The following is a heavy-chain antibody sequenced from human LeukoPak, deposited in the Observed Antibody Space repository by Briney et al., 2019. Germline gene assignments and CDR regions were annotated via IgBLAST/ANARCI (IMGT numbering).Heavy chain of an antibody. CDR2: IYTSGST. CDR1: GGSISSGSYY. D-gene: IGHD3-22*01. V-gene: IGHV4-61*02. Sequence: SETLSLTCTVSGGSISSGSYYWSWIRQPAGKGLEWIGRIYTSGSTNYNPSLKSRVTISVDTSKNQFSLKLSSVTAADTAVYYCARGRPSLTYYYDSSGYYFDYWGQGTLVTVSS. CDR3: ARGRPSLTYYYDSSGYYFDY. J-gene: IGHJ4*02.